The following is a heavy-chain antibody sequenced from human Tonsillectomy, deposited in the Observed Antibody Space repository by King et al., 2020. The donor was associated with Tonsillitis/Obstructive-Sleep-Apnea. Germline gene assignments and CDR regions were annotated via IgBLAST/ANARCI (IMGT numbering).Heavy chain of an antibody. V-gene: IGHV1-69*01. CDR2: IIPIFGAS. Sequence: VQLVESGAGVKKPGSSVKVSCKASGGTFSNYAISWVRQAPGQGFEWMGGIIPIFGASNYAQKFQGRVTITADESTSTVYMELSSLRSEDTAVYYCARSGYCSGGSCYSVYWYFDLWGRGTLVTVSS. CDR1: GGTFSNYA. CDR3: ARSGYCSGGSCYSVYWYFDL. D-gene: IGHD2-15*01. J-gene: IGHJ2*01.